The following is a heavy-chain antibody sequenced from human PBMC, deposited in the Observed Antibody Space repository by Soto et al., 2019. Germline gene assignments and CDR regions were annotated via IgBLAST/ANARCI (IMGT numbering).Heavy chain of an antibody. J-gene: IGHJ6*02. Sequence: PSETLSLTCTVSGGSISSYYWSWIRQPPGKGLEWIGEINHSGSTNYNPSLKSRVTISVDTSKNQFSLKLSSVTAADTAVYYCARGKDSYYYYGMDVWGQGTTVTVSS. CDR3: ARGKDSYYYYGMDV. CDR2: INHSGST. CDR1: GGSISSYY. V-gene: IGHV4-34*01.